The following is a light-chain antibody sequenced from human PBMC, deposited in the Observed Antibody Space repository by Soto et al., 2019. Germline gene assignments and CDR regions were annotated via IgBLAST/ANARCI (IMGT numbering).Light chain of an antibody. V-gene: IGLV1-51*01. CDR2: DNN. Sequence: QSVLTQPPSVSAAPGHTVTISCSGSSSNMGNNYVSWYQQLPGTAPKLLIYDNNKRPSGIPDRFSGSKSGTSATLGITGLQTGDEADYYCGTWDSSLSAVYVLGTGTKLTVL. CDR1: SSNMGNNY. J-gene: IGLJ1*01. CDR3: GTWDSSLSAVYV.